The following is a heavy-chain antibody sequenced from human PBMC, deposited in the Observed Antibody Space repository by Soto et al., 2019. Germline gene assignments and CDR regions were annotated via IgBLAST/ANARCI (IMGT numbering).Heavy chain of an antibody. CDR3: ARALGSGSDPGDS. J-gene: IGHJ4*02. Sequence: QVQLVQSGAEGKKPGSSVKVSCKTSGDIFSGYSISWVRQAPGQGLEWMGGIIPIFCTTNYAQRFHGRVTIPADKSPSTVYVELYSLKSAATVVVSGARALGSGSDPGDSWGPGTLVPVSS. V-gene: IGHV1-69*14. CDR2: IIPIFCTT. CDR1: GDIFSGYS. D-gene: IGHD5-12*01.